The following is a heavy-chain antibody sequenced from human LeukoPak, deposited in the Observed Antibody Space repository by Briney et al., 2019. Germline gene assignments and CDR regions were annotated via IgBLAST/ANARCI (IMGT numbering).Heavy chain of an antibody. CDR2: ISAYNGNT. CDR3: AIDPRIFGVASLTDY. CDR1: GYTFTSYG. D-gene: IGHD3-3*01. V-gene: IGHV1-18*01. Sequence: ASVKVSCKAPGYTFTSYGISWVRQAPGQGLEWMGWISAYNGNTNYAQKLQGRVTMTTDTSTSTAYMELRSLRSDDTAVYYCAIDPRIFGVASLTDYWGQGTPVTVSS. J-gene: IGHJ4*02.